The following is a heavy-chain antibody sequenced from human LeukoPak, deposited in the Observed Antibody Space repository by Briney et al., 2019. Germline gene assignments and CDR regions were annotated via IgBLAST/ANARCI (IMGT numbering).Heavy chain of an antibody. V-gene: IGHV3-23*01. CDR3: AKVADSSGHYWGAGMDV. CDR1: GFTFTNYA. Sequence: PGRSLRLSCAASGFTFTNYAMSWVRQALGKGLEWVSAISGSGGSTYYADSVKGRFTISRDNSKNTLYLQMNSLRAEDTAVYYCAKVADSSGHYWGAGMDVWGQGTTVTVSS. D-gene: IGHD3-22*01. J-gene: IGHJ6*02. CDR2: ISGSGGST.